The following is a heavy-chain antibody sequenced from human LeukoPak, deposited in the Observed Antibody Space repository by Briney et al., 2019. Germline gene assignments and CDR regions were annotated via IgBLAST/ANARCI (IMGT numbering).Heavy chain of an antibody. CDR2: IYYSGST. CDR3: ARVKYGSGSYIFDY. Sequence: SETLSLTCTVSGGSISTSYYWSWIRQHPGKGLEWIGYIYYSGSTYYNPSLKSRVTISVDTSKNQFSLKLSSVTAADTAVYYCARVKYGSGSYIFDYWGQGTLVTVSS. CDR1: GGSISTSYY. D-gene: IGHD3-10*01. V-gene: IGHV4-31*03. J-gene: IGHJ4*02.